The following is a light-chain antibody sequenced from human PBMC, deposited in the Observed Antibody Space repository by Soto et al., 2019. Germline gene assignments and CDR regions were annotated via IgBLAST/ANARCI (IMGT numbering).Light chain of an antibody. CDR1: QSVSSK. Sequence: EIVMTQSPATLSVSPGERATLSCRASQSVSSKLAWYQQKPGQAPRLLMFDASIRATGIPARFSGSGSGAQFTLTISSLQSEDSTVYYCQQYNNWPLTFGGGTKVEIK. CDR2: DAS. V-gene: IGKV3-15*01. CDR3: QQYNNWPLT. J-gene: IGKJ4*01.